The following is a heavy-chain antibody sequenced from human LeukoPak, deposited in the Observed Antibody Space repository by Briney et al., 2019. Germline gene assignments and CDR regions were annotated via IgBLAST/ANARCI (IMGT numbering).Heavy chain of an antibody. Sequence: GESLKVSCKASGYPFISYYIHWVRQAPGQGLEWMGMINPNGGGTSYGQKFQGRVTMTTDTSTSTVYMELSSLTSEDTAVYSCARGNGFWAPLSYWGQGTLVTVSS. D-gene: IGHD3-10*01. J-gene: IGHJ4*02. CDR1: GYPFISYY. CDR2: INPNGGGT. CDR3: ARGNGFWAPLSY. V-gene: IGHV1-46*01.